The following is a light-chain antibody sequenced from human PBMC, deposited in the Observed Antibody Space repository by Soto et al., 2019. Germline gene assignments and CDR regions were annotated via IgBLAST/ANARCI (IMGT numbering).Light chain of an antibody. Sequence: QSALTQPASVSGSPGRSVTISCTGTSSDVGDFNYVSWYQHLPGRAPKLIIYDVTNQPSGISYRFSASKSGRTASLTISGLQAEDEADYYCSSYSSSTTHVVFGGGTKVTVL. CDR3: SSYSSSTTHVV. CDR1: SSDVGDFNY. V-gene: IGLV2-14*03. CDR2: DVT. J-gene: IGLJ2*01.